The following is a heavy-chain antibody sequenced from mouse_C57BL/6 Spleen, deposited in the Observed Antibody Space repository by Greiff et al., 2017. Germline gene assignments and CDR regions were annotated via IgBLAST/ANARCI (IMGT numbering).Heavy chain of an antibody. CDR2: INPSDSDT. J-gene: IGHJ2*01. D-gene: IGHD1-1*01. V-gene: IGHV1-74*01. CDR1: GYTFTSYW. Sequence: QVQLQQPGAELVKPGASVKVSCKASGYTFTSYWMHWVKQRPGQGLEWIGRINPSDSDTNYNQKFKGKATLTVDKASSTAYMQLSSLTSEDSAVYYCASPAVEGGYYFDYWGQGTTLTVSS. CDR3: ASPAVEGGYYFDY.